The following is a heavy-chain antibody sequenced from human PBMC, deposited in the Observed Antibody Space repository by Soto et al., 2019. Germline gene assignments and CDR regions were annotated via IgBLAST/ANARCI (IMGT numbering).Heavy chain of an antibody. J-gene: IGHJ4*02. CDR3: ARFSCTSLYCYHLDF. D-gene: IGHD2-8*01. CDR1: GFAFSTYS. CDR2: ITSSGTKK. V-gene: IGHV3-21*01. Sequence: LRLSFAGSGFAFSTYSINWVRQAPGKGLEWVSSITSSGTKKYYTDSVKGRFTISRDNANNSVSLQMNSLRAADTAVYYCARFSCTSLYCYHLDFWGQVTLVTVGS.